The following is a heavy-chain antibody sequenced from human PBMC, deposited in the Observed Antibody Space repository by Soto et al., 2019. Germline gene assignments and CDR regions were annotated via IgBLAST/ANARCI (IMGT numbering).Heavy chain of an antibody. Sequence: SETLSLTCTVSGGSISSYYWSWIRQPPGKGLEWIGYIYYSGSTNYNPSLKSRVTISVDTSKNQFSLKLSSVTAADTAVYYCARYPIYSSSWYGSYYYDSLDVWGKGTTVTVSS. CDR1: GGSISSYY. CDR3: ARYPIYSSSWYGSYYYDSLDV. V-gene: IGHV4-59*01. D-gene: IGHD6-13*01. CDR2: IYYSGST. J-gene: IGHJ6*03.